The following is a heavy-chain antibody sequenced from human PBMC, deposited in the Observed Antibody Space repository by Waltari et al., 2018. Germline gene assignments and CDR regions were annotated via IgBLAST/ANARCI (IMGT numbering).Heavy chain of an antibody. CDR1: GGSISSYY. CDR3: ASLYDSSGYYPN. D-gene: IGHD3-22*01. CDR2: IYYSWST. J-gene: IGHJ4*02. V-gene: IGHV4-59*01. Sequence: QVQLQESGPGLVKPSETLSLTCTVSGGSISSYYWSWIRQPPGKGLEWIGYIYYSWSTNYNPSLKSRVTISVDTSKNQFSLKLSSVTAADTAVYYCASLYDSSGYYPNWGQGTLVTVSS.